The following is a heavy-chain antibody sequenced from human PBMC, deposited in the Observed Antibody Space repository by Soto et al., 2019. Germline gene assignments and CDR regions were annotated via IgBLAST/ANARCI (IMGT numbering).Heavy chain of an antibody. V-gene: IGHV3-9*01. CDR2: ISWNSGRI. J-gene: IGHJ4*02. D-gene: IGHD3-22*01. CDR3: AKDRRSGYYYYFDY. Sequence: EVQLVESGGGLVQPGRSLRLSCTASGFTFDDYAMHWVRQAPGKGLEWVSGISWNSGRIGYADSVKGRFTISRDNAKNSLYLQMNSLRAEDTALYYCAKDRRSGYYYYFDYWGQGTRVTVSS. CDR1: GFTFDDYA.